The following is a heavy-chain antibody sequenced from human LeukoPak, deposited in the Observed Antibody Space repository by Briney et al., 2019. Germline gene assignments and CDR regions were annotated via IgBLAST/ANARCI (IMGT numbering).Heavy chain of an antibody. D-gene: IGHD3-10*01. CDR3: TADLRGGLGGQ. CDR1: GGSISSSKW. Sequence: SETLSLTCAVSGGSISSSKWWSWVRQPPGMGLEWIGEIYHSGSTNYNPSLKSRVTISVDKSNNQFSLKLSSVTAADTAVYYCTADLRGGLGGQWGQGTLVTVSS. V-gene: IGHV4-4*02. J-gene: IGHJ4*02. CDR2: IYHSGST.